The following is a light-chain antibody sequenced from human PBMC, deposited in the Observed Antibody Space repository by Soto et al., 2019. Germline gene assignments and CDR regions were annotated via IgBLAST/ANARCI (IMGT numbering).Light chain of an antibody. CDR3: CSYAGSYTWV. CDR2: EVS. V-gene: IGLV2-11*01. J-gene: IGLJ3*02. Sequence: QSALTQPRSVSGSPGQSVTISCTGTSSDVGGYNYVSWYQQHPGKAPKLMIFEVSERPSGVPDRFSGSKSGNTASLTISGLQAEDEADYYCCSYAGSYTWVFGGGTKVTVL. CDR1: SSDVGGYNY.